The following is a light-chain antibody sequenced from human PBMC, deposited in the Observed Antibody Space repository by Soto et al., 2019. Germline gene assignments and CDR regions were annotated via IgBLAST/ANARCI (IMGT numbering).Light chain of an antibody. V-gene: IGLV2-14*01. CDR1: SSDVGGYNY. CDR3: SSYTSSSTLHYV. Sequence: QSALAQPASLSGSPGQSITISCTGTSSDVGGYNYVSWYQQHPGKAPKLMIYDVSNRPSGVSNRFSGSKSGNTAFLTISGLQAEDEADYYCSSYTSSSTLHYVFGTGTKVTVL. CDR2: DVS. J-gene: IGLJ1*01.